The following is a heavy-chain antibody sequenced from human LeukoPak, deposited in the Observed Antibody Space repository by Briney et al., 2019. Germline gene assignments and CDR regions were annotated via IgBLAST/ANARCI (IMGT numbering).Heavy chain of an antibody. D-gene: IGHD2-15*01. CDR1: GFTFSSYW. Sequence: GGSLRLSCAASGFTFSSYWMYWVRQAPGKGLEWVASIKQDESEKYYGDSVKGRFAVSRDNAKNSLFLQMNSLRAEDTAVYYCARDWGYYALDIWGQGTMVTVSS. CDR3: ARDWGYYALDI. V-gene: IGHV3-7*01. CDR2: IKQDESEK. J-gene: IGHJ3*02.